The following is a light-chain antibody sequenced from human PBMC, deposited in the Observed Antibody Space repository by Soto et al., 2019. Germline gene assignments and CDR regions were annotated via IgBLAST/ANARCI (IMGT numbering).Light chain of an antibody. Sequence: QSVLTQPPSVSAAPGQKVTISCSGSSSNIGNNYVSWYQQLPGTAPKLLIYDNNKRPSGIPDRFSGSKSGTSATLGITGLQTGDEADYYCRTWGSSLSVYVFGTGTKVTVL. J-gene: IGLJ1*01. V-gene: IGLV1-51*01. CDR2: DNN. CDR1: SSNIGNNY. CDR3: RTWGSSLSVYV.